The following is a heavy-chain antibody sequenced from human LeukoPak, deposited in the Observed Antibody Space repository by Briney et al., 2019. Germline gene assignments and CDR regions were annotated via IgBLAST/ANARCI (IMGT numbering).Heavy chain of an antibody. Sequence: ASVKVSCKASGGTFSSYAISWVRQATGQGLEWMGWMNPNSGNTGYAQKFQGRVTITRNTSISTAYMELSSLRSEDTAVYYCARDRGGYSGYVYWGQGTLVTVSS. J-gene: IGHJ4*02. CDR2: MNPNSGNT. D-gene: IGHD5-12*01. CDR1: GGTFSSYA. CDR3: ARDRGGYSGYVY. V-gene: IGHV1-8*03.